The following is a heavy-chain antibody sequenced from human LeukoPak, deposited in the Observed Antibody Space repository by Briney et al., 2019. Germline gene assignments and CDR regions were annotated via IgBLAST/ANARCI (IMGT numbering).Heavy chain of an antibody. J-gene: IGHJ1*01. D-gene: IGHD5-18*01. Sequence: GGSLRLSCAASGFIFSNYGMHWVRQAPGKGLEWVAVISYDESIKFYRDSVKGRFTISRDNSKNMLYLQMNGLRAEDTAVYYCEKELRGYSYGEHWGQGILVTVSS. CDR3: EKELRGYSYGEH. CDR2: ISYDESIK. CDR1: GFIFSNYG. V-gene: IGHV3-30*18.